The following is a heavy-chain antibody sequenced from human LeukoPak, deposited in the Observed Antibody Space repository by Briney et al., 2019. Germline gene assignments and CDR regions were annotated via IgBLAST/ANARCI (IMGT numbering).Heavy chain of an antibody. CDR2: IYHSGST. CDR1: GGSISSGGYS. D-gene: IGHD2/OR15-2a*01. CDR3: ARASAYYYYFDY. Sequence: TLSLTCAVSGGSISSGGYSWSWIRQPPGKGLEWIGYIYHSGSTYYNPSLKSRVTISVDRSKNQFSLKLSSVTAADTAVYYCARASAYYYYFDYWGQGTLVTVSS. V-gene: IGHV4-30-2*01. J-gene: IGHJ4*02.